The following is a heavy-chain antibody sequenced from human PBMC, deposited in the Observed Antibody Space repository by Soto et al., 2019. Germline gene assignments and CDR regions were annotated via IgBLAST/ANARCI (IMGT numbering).Heavy chain of an antibody. J-gene: IGHJ6*03. D-gene: IGHD6-6*01. CDR2: INHSGST. V-gene: IGHV4-34*01. Sequence: SETLSLTCAVYGGSFSGYYWSWIRQPPGKGLEWIGEINHSGSTNYNPSLKSRVTISVDTSKNQFSLKLSSVTAADTAVYYCARGHSVAARRYYYYYMDVWGKGTTVTVSS. CDR1: GGSFSGYY. CDR3: ARGHSVAARRYYYYYMDV.